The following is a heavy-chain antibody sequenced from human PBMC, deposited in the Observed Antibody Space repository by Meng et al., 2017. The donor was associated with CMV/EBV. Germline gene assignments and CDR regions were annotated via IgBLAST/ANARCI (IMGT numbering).Heavy chain of an antibody. V-gene: IGHV3-49*04. CDR2: IRSKAYGGTT. CDR3: ITEDNLN. J-gene: IGHJ4*02. CDR1: GFTFGDYA. D-gene: IGHD5-24*01. Sequence: GESLKISCTASGFTFGDYAMSWVRQAPGKGLEWVGFIRSKAYGGTTEYAASVKGRFTISRDDSKSIAYLQMNSLKTEDTAVYYCITEDNLNWGQGTLVTVSS.